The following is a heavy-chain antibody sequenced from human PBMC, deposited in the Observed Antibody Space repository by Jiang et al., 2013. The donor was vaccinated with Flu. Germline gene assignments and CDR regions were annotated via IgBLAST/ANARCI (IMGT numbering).Heavy chain of an antibody. CDR3: ARTYVLLWFGELSPLDY. V-gene: IGHV1-18*01. CDR2: ISAYNGNT. J-gene: IGHJ4*02. CDR1: GYTFTSYG. Sequence: GAEVKKPGASVKVSCKASGYTFTSYGISWVRQAPGQGLEWMGWISAYNGNTNYAQKLQGRVTMTTDTSTSTAYMELRSLRSDDTAVYYCARTYVLLWFGELSPLDYWGQGTLVTVSS. D-gene: IGHD3-10*01.